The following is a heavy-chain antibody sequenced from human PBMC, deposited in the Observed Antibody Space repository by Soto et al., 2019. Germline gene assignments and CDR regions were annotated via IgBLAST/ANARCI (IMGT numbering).Heavy chain of an antibody. V-gene: IGHV3-15*07. CDR2: IKSKGNGGTI. Sequence: GGSLRLSCAASGFTFNTAWMNWVRQTPGKGLEWVGRIKSKGNGGTIDYAAPVKGRFTISRDDSKNTLYLEMNSLNTEDTAVYYCSANHPAWAAYAFDSWHQGILVTVS. CDR3: SANHPAWAAYAFDS. J-gene: IGHJ4*02. D-gene: IGHD3-16*01. CDR1: GFTFNTAW.